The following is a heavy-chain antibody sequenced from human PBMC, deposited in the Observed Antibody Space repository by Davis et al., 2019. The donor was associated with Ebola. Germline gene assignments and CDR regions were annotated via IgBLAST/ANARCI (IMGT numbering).Heavy chain of an antibody. V-gene: IGHV3-7*03. J-gene: IGHJ4*02. D-gene: IGHD3-3*01. CDR2: IKQDGSEK. CDR3: AREFPSWGITIFRPIDY. Sequence: PGGSLRLSCAASGFTFSSYWMSWVRQAPGKGLEWVANIKQDGSEKYYVDSVKGRFTISRDNAKNSLYLQMNSLRAEDTAVYYCAREFPSWGITIFRPIDYWGQGTVVTVSS. CDR1: GFTFSSYW.